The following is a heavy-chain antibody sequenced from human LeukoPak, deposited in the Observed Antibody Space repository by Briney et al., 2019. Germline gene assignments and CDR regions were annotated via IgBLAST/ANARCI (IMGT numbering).Heavy chain of an antibody. CDR2: IWYDGSNK. J-gene: IGHJ4*02. CDR3: ARGGYDFDY. CDR1: GFTFSSFG. D-gene: IGHD5-12*01. V-gene: IGHV3-33*01. Sequence: QPGRSLRLSCAASGFTFSSFGMHWVRQAPGKGLEWVAIIWYDGSNKYYADSVKGRFTISRDNSKNTLYLQMNSLRAEDTAVYYCARGGYDFDYWGQGTLVTVSS.